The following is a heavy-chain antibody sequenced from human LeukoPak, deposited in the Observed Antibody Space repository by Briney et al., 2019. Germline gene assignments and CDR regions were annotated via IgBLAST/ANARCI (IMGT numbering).Heavy chain of an antibody. CDR2: IYYSGST. CDR1: GGPISSGGYY. V-gene: IGHV4-31*03. Sequence: SQTLSLTCTVSGGPISSGGYYWSWIRQQPGKGLEWIGYIYYSGSTYYNPSLKSRVTISVDTSKNQFSLKLSSVTAADTAVYYCARAPIVVVPAAHYRYNWFDPWGQGTMVTVSS. J-gene: IGHJ5*01. CDR3: ARAPIVVVPAAHYRYNWFDP. D-gene: IGHD2-2*01.